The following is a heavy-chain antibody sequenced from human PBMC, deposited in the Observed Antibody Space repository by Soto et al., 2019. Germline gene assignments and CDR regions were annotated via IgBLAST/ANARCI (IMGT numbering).Heavy chain of an antibody. V-gene: IGHV2-5*02. CDR2: IYWDDDK. Sequence: QITLKESGPTLVKPTQTLTLTCTFSGFLLSTSGVGVGWFRQPPVKALEWVALIYWDDDKRYSPSLKIRLTITTHTSKNQVVLTMTHMDPVDTATYYCSHISPFYDFWSGYCFDYWGQGTLVTVSS. D-gene: IGHD3-3*01. J-gene: IGHJ4*02. CDR1: GFLLSTSGVG. CDR3: SHISPFYDFWSGYCFDY.